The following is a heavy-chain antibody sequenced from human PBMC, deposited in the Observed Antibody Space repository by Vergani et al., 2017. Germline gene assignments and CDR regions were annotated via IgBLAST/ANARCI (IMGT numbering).Heavy chain of an antibody. Sequence: QGQLAQSGAEVKKPGSSVKVSCKASGGTFSSNSISWVRQAPGQGLEWMGRNIPIFGTTSYAQKFQGRVTMARDTSTSTVYMELSSLRSEDTAVYYCARGQTEYSSRGMDVWGQGTTVTVSS. V-gene: IGHV1-69*05. CDR1: GGTFSSNS. CDR3: ARGQTEYSSRGMDV. CDR2: NIPIFGTT. J-gene: IGHJ6*02. D-gene: IGHD6-6*01.